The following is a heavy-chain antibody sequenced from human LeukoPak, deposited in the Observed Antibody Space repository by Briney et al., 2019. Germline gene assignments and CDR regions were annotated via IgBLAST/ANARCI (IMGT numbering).Heavy chain of an antibody. V-gene: IGHV3-66*01. CDR2: IYSGGST. Sequence: PGGSLRLSCAASGFTVSSNYMSWVRQAPGKGLEWVSVIYSGGSTYYADSVKGRFTISRDNSKNTLYLQMNSLRAEDTAVYYCAREMYSSGWCFDYWGQGTLVTVSS. D-gene: IGHD6-19*01. J-gene: IGHJ4*02. CDR1: GFTVSSNY. CDR3: AREMYSSGWCFDY.